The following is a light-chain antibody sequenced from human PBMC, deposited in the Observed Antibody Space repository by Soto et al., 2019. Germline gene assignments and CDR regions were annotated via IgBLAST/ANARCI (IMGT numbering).Light chain of an antibody. CDR1: QTVSTTY. CDR2: GTY. J-gene: IGKJ2*01. CDR3: QQYGNSPRYT. Sequence: IVLTQSPGTLSLSPGQRATLSCRASQTVSTTYLAWYQHKPGKAPRLLIYGTYTRATGVPDRFSGSGSVTDFTLTISSLEPEDFAVYYCQQYGNSPRYTFGQGTKLEIK. V-gene: IGKV3-20*01.